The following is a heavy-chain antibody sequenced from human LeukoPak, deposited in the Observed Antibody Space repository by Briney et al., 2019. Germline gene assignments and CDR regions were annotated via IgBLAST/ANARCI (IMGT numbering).Heavy chain of an antibody. Sequence: SETLSLTCTVSGGSISSSSYYWGWIRQPPGKGLEWIGSIYYSGSTNYNPSLRSRVTISVDTAKNQFSLKLNSVTATDTAVYYCARMSNSSPIIDYWGQGTLVTVSS. CDR2: IYYSGST. V-gene: IGHV4-39*07. J-gene: IGHJ4*02. D-gene: IGHD6-13*01. CDR1: GGSISSSSYY. CDR3: ARMSNSSPIIDY.